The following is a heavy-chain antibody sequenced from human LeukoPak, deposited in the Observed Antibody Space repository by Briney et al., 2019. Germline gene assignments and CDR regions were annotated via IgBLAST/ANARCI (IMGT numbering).Heavy chain of an antibody. CDR2: IYYSGST. CDR1: GGSISSSSYY. D-gene: IGHD1-26*01. V-gene: IGHV4-61*01. Sequence: PSETLSLTCTVSGGSISSSSYYWSWIRQPPGKGLEWIGYIYYSGSTNYNPSLKSRVTISVDTSKNQFSLKLSSVTAADTAVYYCARAPYSGSYSFYFDYWGQGTLVTVSS. J-gene: IGHJ4*02. CDR3: ARAPYSGSYSFYFDY.